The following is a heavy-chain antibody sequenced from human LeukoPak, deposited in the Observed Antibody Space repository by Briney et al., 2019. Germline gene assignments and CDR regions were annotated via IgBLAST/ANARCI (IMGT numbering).Heavy chain of an antibody. Sequence: GASVKVSCKASGYTFTSYDINWVRQATGQGLEWMGWMNPNSGNTGYAQKFQGRVTITRNTSISTAYMELSSLRSEDTAVYYCARDRGSSGWEPRYYYYYMDVWGKGTTVTVSS. J-gene: IGHJ6*03. CDR3: ARDRGSSGWEPRYYYYYMDV. CDR2: MNPNSGNT. V-gene: IGHV1-8*03. D-gene: IGHD6-19*01. CDR1: GYTFTSYD.